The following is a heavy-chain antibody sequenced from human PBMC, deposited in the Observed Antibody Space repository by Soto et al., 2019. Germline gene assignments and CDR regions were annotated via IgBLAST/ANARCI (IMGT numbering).Heavy chain of an antibody. V-gene: IGHV3-74*01. J-gene: IGHJ6*02. Sequence: EVQLVESGGGLVQPGESLRVSCAASGFTFSSYWIHWVRQAPGKGLVWVSRINGDGSTTNYADSAKGRFTIFRDNVKNTIYLQMKSRRADDTALYLCATGVPGYYAVDVWGQGTSVTVS. CDR1: GFTFSSYW. CDR3: ATGVPGYYAVDV. CDR2: INGDGSTT. D-gene: IGHD3-10*01.